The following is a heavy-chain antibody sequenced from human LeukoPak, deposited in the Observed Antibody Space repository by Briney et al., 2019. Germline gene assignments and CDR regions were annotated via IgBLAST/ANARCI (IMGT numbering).Heavy chain of an antibody. J-gene: IGHJ3*02. CDR1: GDSVSSNKAI. CDR3: AGRIIADGIDAFPN. V-gene: IGHV6-1*01. CDR2: TYYRSKWYN. Sequence: PSQTLSLTCGISGDSVSSNKAIWPWLRQSPSRGLEGLGSTYYRSKWYNDYAGIVKGLLTINPDTSKNQFSLQLNSVTPEDTAVYYCAGRIIADGIDAFPNWGQGTRVTVSS. D-gene: IGHD6-13*01.